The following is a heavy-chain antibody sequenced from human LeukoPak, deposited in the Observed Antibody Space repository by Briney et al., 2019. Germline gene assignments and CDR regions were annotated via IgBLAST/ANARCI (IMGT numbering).Heavy chain of an antibody. J-gene: IGHJ3*02. Sequence: SETLSLTCTVSGASISRYRWSWIRQPPGKALEWVACIYCSESAKYNPSLKSRVTMSVDTSKSQFSLKLTSLTPADTAVYYCARGAYPDAFDIWGQGTVVTVSS. CDR2: IYCSESA. CDR1: GASISRYR. D-gene: IGHD2-21*01. CDR3: ARGAYPDAFDI. V-gene: IGHV4-59*13.